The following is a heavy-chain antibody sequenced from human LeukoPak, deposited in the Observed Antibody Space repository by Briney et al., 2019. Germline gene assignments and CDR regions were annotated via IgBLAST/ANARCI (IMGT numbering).Heavy chain of an antibody. D-gene: IGHD3-3*01. Sequence: GASVTVSCKASVYTFTGYYMHWVRQAPGQGLEWMGWINPNCGGTNYAHKFQGRLTITRDTTISTAYMELIRLRSDDTAACYYARRSRWLLYDYWGQGTLVTVSS. CDR2: INPNCGGT. CDR3: ARRSRWLLYDY. V-gene: IGHV1-2*02. CDR1: VYTFTGYY. J-gene: IGHJ4*02.